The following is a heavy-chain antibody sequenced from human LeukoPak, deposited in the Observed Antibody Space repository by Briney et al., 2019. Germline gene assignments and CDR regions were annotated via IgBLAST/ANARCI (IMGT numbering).Heavy chain of an antibody. CDR2: IIPIFGTA. Sequence: SVKVSCKAPGGTFSSYAISWVRQAPGQGLEWMGGIIPIFGTANYAQKFQGRVTITADESTSTAYMELSSLRSEDTAVYYCAREGDYYDSSGCFDYWGQGTLVTVSS. CDR1: GGTFSSYA. D-gene: IGHD3-22*01. V-gene: IGHV1-69*13. CDR3: AREGDYYDSSGCFDY. J-gene: IGHJ4*02.